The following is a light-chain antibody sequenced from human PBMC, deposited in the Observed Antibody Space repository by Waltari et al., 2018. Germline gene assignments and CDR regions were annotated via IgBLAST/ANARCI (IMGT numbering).Light chain of an antibody. Sequence: QSALTQPPSVSGSPGQSVPISCTATSSDVGSYHSVSWYQQSPGTAPKLIIYEVSNRPSGVPDRFSGSKSGNTASLTISGLQAEDEADYYCSSYRMSSTLGVLGGGTKLTVL. CDR2: EVS. V-gene: IGLV2-18*02. CDR1: SSDVGSYHS. J-gene: IGLJ2*01. CDR3: SSYRMSSTLGV.